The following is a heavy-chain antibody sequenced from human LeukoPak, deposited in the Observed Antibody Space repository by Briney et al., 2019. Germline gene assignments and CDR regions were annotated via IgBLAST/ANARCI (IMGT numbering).Heavy chain of an antibody. J-gene: IGHJ3*02. D-gene: IGHD5-24*01. CDR2: ISYDGSNK. V-gene: IGHV3-30*04. CDR3: ARESRDGKIDAFDI. CDR1: GFTFSSYA. Sequence: TGGSLRLSCAASGFTFSSYAMHWVRQAPGKGLEWVAVISYDGSNKYYADSVKGRFTISRDNSKNTLYLQMNCLRAEDTAVYYCARESRDGKIDAFDIWGQGTMVTVSS.